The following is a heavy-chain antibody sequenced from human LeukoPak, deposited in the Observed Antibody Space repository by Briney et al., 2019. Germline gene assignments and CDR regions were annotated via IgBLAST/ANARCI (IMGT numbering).Heavy chain of an antibody. CDR3: ARHCTGGTCYSNYFDY. Sequence: SETLSLTCTVSGGSISHYYWSWIRQPPGKGLEWIGYIYDTESTNYNPSLESRVTISVDTSKNQFSLTLSSVTAADTAVYYCARHCTGGTCYSNYFDYWGQGTLVTVSS. CDR1: GGSISHYY. CDR2: IYDTEST. V-gene: IGHV4-59*08. J-gene: IGHJ4*02. D-gene: IGHD2-15*01.